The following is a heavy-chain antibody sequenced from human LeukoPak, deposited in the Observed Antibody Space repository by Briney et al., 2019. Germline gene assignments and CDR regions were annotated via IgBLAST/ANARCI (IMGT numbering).Heavy chain of an antibody. V-gene: IGHV4-38-2*01. CDR1: GGSFSGYY. D-gene: IGHD2-2*01. CDR2: IYHSGST. CDR3: ARSSSTSCSFDY. J-gene: IGHJ4*02. Sequence: SETLSLTCAVYGGSFSGYYWGWIRQPPGKGLEWIGSIYHSGSTYYNPSLKSRVTISVDTSKNQFSLKLSSVTAADTAVYYCARSSSTSCSFDYWGQGTLVTVSS.